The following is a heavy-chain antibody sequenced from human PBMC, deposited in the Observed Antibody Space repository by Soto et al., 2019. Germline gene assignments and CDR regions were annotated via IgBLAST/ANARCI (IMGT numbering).Heavy chain of an antibody. CDR1: GGSISSYY. CDR3: AREVGSSWHNWFDP. D-gene: IGHD6-13*01. Sequence: SETLSLTCTVSGGSISSYYWSWIRQPPGKGLEWIGYIYYSGSTNYNPSLKSRVTISVDTSKNQFSLKLSSVTAADTAVYYCAREVGSSWHNWFDPWGQGTLVTVSS. J-gene: IGHJ5*02. V-gene: IGHV4-59*01. CDR2: IYYSGST.